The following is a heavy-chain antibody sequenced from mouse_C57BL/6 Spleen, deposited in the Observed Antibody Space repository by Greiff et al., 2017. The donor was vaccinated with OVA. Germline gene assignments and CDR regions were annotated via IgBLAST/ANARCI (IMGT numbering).Heavy chain of an antibody. CDR2: IHPNSGST. J-gene: IGHJ2*01. Sequence: QVQLKQPGAELVKPGASVKLSCKASGYTFTSYWMHWVKQRPGQGLEWIGMIHPNSGSTNYNEKFKSKATLTVDKSSSTAYMQLSSLTSEDSAVYYCARGKYGSSANFDYWGKGTTLTVSS. V-gene: IGHV1-64*01. D-gene: IGHD1-1*01. CDR1: GYTFTSYW. CDR3: ARGKYGSSANFDY.